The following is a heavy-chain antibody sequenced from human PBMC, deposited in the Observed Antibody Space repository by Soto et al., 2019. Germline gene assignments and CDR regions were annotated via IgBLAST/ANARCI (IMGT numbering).Heavy chain of an antibody. CDR2: IGTAGDT. J-gene: IGHJ4*02. CDR1: GFTFSSYD. CDR3: ARGVAAAGIVHY. D-gene: IGHD6-13*01. V-gene: IGHV3-13*01. Sequence: EVQLVESGGGLVQPGGSLRLSCAVSGFTFSSYDMHWVRQATGKGLEWVSAIGTAGDTYYPGSVKGRFTISRENAKNSLYLQMNSLRAGDTAVYYCARGVAAAGIVHYWGQGTLVTVSS.